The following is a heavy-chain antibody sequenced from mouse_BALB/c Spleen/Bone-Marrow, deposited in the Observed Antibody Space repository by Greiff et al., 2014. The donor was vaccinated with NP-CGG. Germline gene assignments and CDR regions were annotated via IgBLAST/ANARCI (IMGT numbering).Heavy chain of an antibody. CDR3: ARDCNWYFDV. J-gene: IGHJ1*01. CDR2: ISSGGSYT. Sequence: EVMLVESGGGLVKPGGSLKLSCAASGFTFSSYAMSWVRQSLEKRLEWVAEISSGGSYTYYPDTVTGRFTISRDNAKNTLYLEMSSLRSEDTAMYYGARDCNWYFDVWGAGTTVTVSS. V-gene: IGHV5-9-4*01. CDR1: GFTFSSYA.